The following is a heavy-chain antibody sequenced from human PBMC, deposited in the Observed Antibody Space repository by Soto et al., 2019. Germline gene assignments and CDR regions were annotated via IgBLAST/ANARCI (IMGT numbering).Heavy chain of an antibody. V-gene: IGHV3-30*18. Sequence: GGSLRLSCAASGFTFSSFGMHWVRQAPGKGLEWVALIPYDSFSKNYADSVKGRFTISRDNSKNTLYLQMSSLRAEDTAVYYCAKAYSGPYYFDNWGLGTLVTVSS. CDR3: AKAYSGPYYFDN. J-gene: IGHJ4*02. D-gene: IGHD2-15*01. CDR2: IPYDSFSK. CDR1: GFTFSSFG.